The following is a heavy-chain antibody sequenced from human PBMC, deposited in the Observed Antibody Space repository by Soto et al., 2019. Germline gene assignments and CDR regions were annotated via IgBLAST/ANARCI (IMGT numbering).Heavy chain of an antibody. J-gene: IGHJ6*02. CDR2: ISGSGGST. Sequence: EVQLLESGGGLVQPGGSLRLSCAASGFTFSSYAMSWVRQAPGKGLEWVSAISGSGGSTYYVDSVKGRVTISRDNSKNTLYLQMNSLRAEDTAVYYCATAARPNYYYGMDVWGQGTTVTVSS. CDR1: GFTFSSYA. D-gene: IGHD6-6*01. V-gene: IGHV3-23*01. CDR3: ATAARPNYYYGMDV.